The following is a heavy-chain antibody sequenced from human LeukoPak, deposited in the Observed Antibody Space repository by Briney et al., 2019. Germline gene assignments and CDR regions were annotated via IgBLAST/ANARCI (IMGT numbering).Heavy chain of an antibody. Sequence: GGSLRLSCAASGFTFSSYGMHWIRQAPGKGLEGVAVISNDGTYKYYADSVKGRFTISRDNSKNTLYLQMNSLRAEYTAVYYCARDTLGEGEDANYAVYYFDYWGQGTVVTVSS. V-gene: IGHV3-30*19. J-gene: IGHJ4*02. CDR1: GFTFSSYG. CDR2: ISNDGTYK. CDR3: ARDTLGEGEDANYAVYYFDY. D-gene: IGHD4/OR15-4a*01.